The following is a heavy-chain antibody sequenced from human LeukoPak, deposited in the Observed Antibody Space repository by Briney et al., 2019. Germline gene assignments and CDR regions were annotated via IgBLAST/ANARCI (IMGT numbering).Heavy chain of an antibody. CDR2: INGDGTST. D-gene: IGHD4-11*01. Sequence: PGGSLRLSCAASGFTFMTYWMHWVRQAPGKGLVWVSRINGDGTSTTYADSVKGRFTISRDNAKNTLYLQMNTLRADDSAMYYCARDTGYSNYDYWGQGTLVTVSS. V-gene: IGHV3-74*01. CDR3: ARDTGYSNYDY. CDR1: GFTFMTYW. J-gene: IGHJ4*02.